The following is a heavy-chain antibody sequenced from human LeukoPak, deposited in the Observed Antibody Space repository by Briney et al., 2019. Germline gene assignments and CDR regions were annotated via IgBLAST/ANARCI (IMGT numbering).Heavy chain of an antibody. V-gene: IGHV3-30-3*01. CDR2: ISYDGSNK. CDR3: ARADLGSCSGGSCYGHY. Sequence: PGGSLRLSCAASGFIFSSYAMHWVRQAPGKGLEWVAFISYDGSNKYYADSVEGRFTISRDNSKNTLYLQMNSLRAEDTAVYYCARADLGSCSGGSCYGHYWGQGTLVTVSS. D-gene: IGHD2-15*01. CDR1: GFIFSSYA. J-gene: IGHJ4*02.